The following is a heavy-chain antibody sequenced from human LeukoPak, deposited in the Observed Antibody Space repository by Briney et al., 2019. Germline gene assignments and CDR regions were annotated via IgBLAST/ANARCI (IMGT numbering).Heavy chain of an antibody. J-gene: IGHJ3*02. D-gene: IGHD3-10*01. CDR3: AKGYFRYYYGSGIGAFDI. CDR1: EFTFSNYA. CDR2: ISGSGGST. Sequence: PGGSLRLSCAASEFTFSNYAMSWVRQAPGKGLEWVSAISGSGGSTYYADSVKGRFTISRDNSKNTLYLQMNSLRAEDTAVYYCAKGYFRYYYGSGIGAFDIWGQGTMVTVSS. V-gene: IGHV3-23*01.